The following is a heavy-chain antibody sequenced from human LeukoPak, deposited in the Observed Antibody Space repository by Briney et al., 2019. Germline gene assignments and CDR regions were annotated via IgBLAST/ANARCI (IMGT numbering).Heavy chain of an antibody. V-gene: IGHV4-59*01. CDR3: AKDLGRLSAFDI. Sequence: PSETLSLTCTVSGGSISSYYWSWIRQPPGKGLEWIGYIYYSGSTNYNPSLKSRVTISVDTSKNQFSLKLSSVTAADTAVYYCAKDLGRLSAFDIWGQGTMVTVSS. J-gene: IGHJ3*02. CDR1: GGSISSYY. D-gene: IGHD3-16*01. CDR2: IYYSGST.